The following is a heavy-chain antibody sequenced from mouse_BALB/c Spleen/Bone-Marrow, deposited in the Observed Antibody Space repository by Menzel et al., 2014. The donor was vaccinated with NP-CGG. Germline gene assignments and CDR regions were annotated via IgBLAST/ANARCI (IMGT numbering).Heavy chain of an antibody. CDR3: TRWYYGNYFDY. D-gene: IGHD2-1*01. V-gene: IGHV1S81*02. CDR1: GYTFTSYY. Sequence: VQLQQSGAELVKPGASVKLSCKASGYTFTSYYMYWVKQRPGQGLEWIGEINPSNGGTNFNEKFKSKATLTVDKSSSTAYMHLSSLTSEDSAVYYCTRWYYGNYFDYWGQGTTLTVSS. CDR2: INPSNGGT. J-gene: IGHJ2*01.